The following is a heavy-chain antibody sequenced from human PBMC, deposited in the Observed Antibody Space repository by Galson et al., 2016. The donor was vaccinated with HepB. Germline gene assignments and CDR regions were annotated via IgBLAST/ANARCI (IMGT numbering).Heavy chain of an antibody. J-gene: IGHJ6*01. CDR2: INSDGSST. Sequence: SLILSCAASGFTFTSYWIHWVRQVPGEGLVWVSRINSDGSSTHYADSVTGRFTISRDNAKNTVYLQMNSLRVEDTAVYYCARVGVIPYYYFGMDVWGQGTMVIVSS. D-gene: IGHD3-10*01. CDR1: GFTFTSYW. CDR3: ARVGVIPYYYFGMDV. V-gene: IGHV3-74*01.